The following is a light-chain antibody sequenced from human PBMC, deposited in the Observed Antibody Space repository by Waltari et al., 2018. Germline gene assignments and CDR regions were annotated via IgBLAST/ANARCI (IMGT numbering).Light chain of an antibody. CDR3: QQYMNLPTT. CDR2: GAS. Sequence: SCRASQSVSSALAWYQQKPGQAPRLLIYGASTRATGIPDRFSGSGSGTEFSLTISSLQPEDFAVYYCQQYMNLPTTFGQGTRVEIK. V-gene: IGKV3D-15*01. CDR1: QSVSSA. J-gene: IGKJ1*01.